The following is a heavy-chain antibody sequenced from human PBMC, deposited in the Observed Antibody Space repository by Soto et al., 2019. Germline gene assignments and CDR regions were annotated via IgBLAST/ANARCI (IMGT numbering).Heavy chain of an antibody. CDR2: VYSSGVA. Sequence: QVQLQESGPGLVKPSETLTLICNVSGDSMSGYYGSWVRQPAGQGLEWIGRVYSSGVANYNPSLXXXXXXXXXXXXNQGSLSLRSVTAADTAVYFCARLGSGSSLVYWGQGNPGHRLF. V-gene: IGHV4-4*07. J-gene: IGHJ4*02. CDR3: ARLGSGSSLVY. D-gene: IGHD6-6*01. CDR1: GDSMSGYY.